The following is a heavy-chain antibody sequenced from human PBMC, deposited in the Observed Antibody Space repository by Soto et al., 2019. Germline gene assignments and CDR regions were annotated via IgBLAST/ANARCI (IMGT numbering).Heavy chain of an antibody. V-gene: IGHV4-31*11. J-gene: IGHJ5*02. CDR2: IHYSGRT. CDR3: SRYDFDSSFYSHWFDP. Sequence: SETLSLTCAVSAGSITSGAYYWTWIRQHPGKGLEWIAYIHYSGRTYYNPSLKSRVTISVDTSNNQFSLKLSSVTAADTAFYYCSRYDFDSSFYSHWFDPWGQVTQVTVSS. D-gene: IGHD3-22*01. CDR1: AGSITSGAYY.